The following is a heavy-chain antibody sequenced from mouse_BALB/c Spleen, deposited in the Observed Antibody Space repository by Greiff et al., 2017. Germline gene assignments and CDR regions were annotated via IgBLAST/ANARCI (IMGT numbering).Heavy chain of an antibody. J-gene: IGHJ3*01. CDR1: GFTFSDYY. CDR2: ISDGSSYT. V-gene: IGHV5-4*02. CDR3: ARGDYGNFAWFAY. D-gene: IGHD2-1*01. Sequence: EVQVVESGGGLVKPGGSLKLSCAASGFTFSDYYMYWVRQTPEKRLEWVANISDGSSYTYYTDSVKGRFTISRDNAKNNLYLQMSSLKSEDTAMYYCARGDYGNFAWFAYWGQGTPVTVSA.